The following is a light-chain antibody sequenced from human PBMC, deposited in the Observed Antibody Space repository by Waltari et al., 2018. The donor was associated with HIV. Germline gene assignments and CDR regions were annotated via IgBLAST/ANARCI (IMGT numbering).Light chain of an antibody. Sequence: DVQMTQSPSSLSASVGDRVSITCRANQRVSSYLNWYQQKPGRPPILLIYAASTLQNGVPSRFTGWGSGTDFTLAITRLQRDDFATYFCQQTHTGVTFGPGTTV. CDR1: QRVSSY. V-gene: IGKV1-39*01. CDR2: AAS. J-gene: IGKJ3*01. CDR3: QQTHTGVT.